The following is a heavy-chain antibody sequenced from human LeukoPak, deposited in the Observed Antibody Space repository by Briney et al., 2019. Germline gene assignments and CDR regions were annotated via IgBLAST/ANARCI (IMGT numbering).Heavy chain of an antibody. V-gene: IGHV1-69*13. CDR1: GYTFTSYG. CDR3: AHSTIVLMVYASSYYGMDV. J-gene: IGHJ6*02. Sequence: ASVKVSCKASGYTFTSYGISWVRQAPGQGLEWMGGIIPIFGTANYAQKFQGRVTITADESTSTAYMELSSLRSEDTAVYYCAHSTIVLMVYASSYYGMDVWGQGTTVTVSS. D-gene: IGHD2-8*01. CDR2: IIPIFGTA.